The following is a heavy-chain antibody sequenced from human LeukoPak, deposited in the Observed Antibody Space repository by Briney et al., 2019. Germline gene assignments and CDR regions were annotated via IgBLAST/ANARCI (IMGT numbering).Heavy chain of an antibody. J-gene: IGHJ5*02. CDR2: INSNSAHI. V-gene: IGHV3-9*01. D-gene: IGHD6-19*01. CDR3: ARASSGWYNWFDP. Sequence: GGSLRLSCAASGFNFDEYSMHWVRQVPGKGPEWVSGINSNSAHIEYADSVKGQFTISRDNAKNSLYLQMNSLRAEDTAVYYCARASSGWYNWFDPWGQGALVTVSS. CDR1: GFNFDEYS.